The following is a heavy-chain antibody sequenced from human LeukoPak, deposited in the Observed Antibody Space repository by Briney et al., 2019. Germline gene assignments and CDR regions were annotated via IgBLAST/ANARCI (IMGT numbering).Heavy chain of an antibody. CDR2: TYSNGRT. Sequence: GGSLRLSCAASGFTFSSYGMSWVRQAPGKGLEWVSVTYSNGRTYYADSVKGRFTISRDNSKNTLYLQMNSLRAEDTAVYYCAKDLNSGGYFDWLLSEHNWFDPWGQGTLVTVSS. D-gene: IGHD3-9*01. CDR3: AKDLNSGGYFDWLLSEHNWFDP. V-gene: IGHV3-23*03. J-gene: IGHJ5*02. CDR1: GFTFSSYG.